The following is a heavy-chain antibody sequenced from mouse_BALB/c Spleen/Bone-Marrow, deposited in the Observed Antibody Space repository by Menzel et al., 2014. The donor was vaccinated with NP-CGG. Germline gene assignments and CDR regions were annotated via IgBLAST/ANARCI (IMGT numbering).Heavy chain of an antibody. J-gene: IGHJ3*01. D-gene: IGHD2-12*01. V-gene: IGHV1S81*02. CDR2: INPSNGRT. CDR3: VRDYSTGAGCYGFVY. CDR1: GYTFTSYW. Sequence: QVQLQQSGAELVKPGASVKLSCKASGYTFTSYWMHWVKQRPGQGLEWIGEINPSNGRTNYNEKFKSKATLTVDKSSSTAYRKPSRLTSEVASVYYCVRDYSTGAGCYGFVYWGQGTLVTVSA.